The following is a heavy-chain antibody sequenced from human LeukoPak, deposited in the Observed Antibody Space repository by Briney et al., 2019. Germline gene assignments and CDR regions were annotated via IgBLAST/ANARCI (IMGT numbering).Heavy chain of an antibody. CDR3: ATLTTXVXPDSX. J-gene: IGHJ1*01. Sequence: PSETLSLTCTVSGGSVSSSSYYWGWIRQPPGKGLEWIGSIYYSGSTYYNPSLKSRVTISVDTSKNQFSLKLSSVTAADPAVYYCATLTTXVXPDSXXGQGXLVT. CDR2: IYYSGST. CDR1: GGSVSSSSYY. V-gene: IGHV4-39*01. D-gene: IGHD4-23*01.